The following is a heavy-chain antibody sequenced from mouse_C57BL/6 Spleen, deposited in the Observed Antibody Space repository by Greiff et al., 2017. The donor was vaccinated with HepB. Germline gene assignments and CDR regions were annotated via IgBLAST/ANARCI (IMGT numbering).Heavy chain of an antibody. V-gene: IGHV1-53*01. Sequence: VQLQQSGTELVKPGASVKLSCKASGYTFTSYWMHWVKQRPGQGLEWIGNINPSNGGTNYNEKFKSKATLTVDKSSSTAYMQPSSLTSEDSAVYYCARVSTMVNYFDYWGQGTTLTVSS. CDR1: GYTFTSYW. D-gene: IGHD2-2*01. CDR2: INPSNGGT. CDR3: ARVSTMVNYFDY. J-gene: IGHJ2*01.